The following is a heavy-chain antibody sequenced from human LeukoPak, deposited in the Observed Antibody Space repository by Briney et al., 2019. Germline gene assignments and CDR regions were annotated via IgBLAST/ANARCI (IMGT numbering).Heavy chain of an antibody. D-gene: IGHD6-19*01. V-gene: IGHV4-59*01. CDR2: IHYSGST. CDR3: TRDVGSTSGWFPDAFDI. CDR1: GDSISTYY. J-gene: IGHJ3*02. Sequence: SETLSLTCTVSGDSISTYYWSWIRQPPGKGLEWIGYIHYSGSTNYNPSLRSRVTISGDTSRNQFSLKLSSVTAANTAVYYCTRDVGSTSGWFPDAFDIWGQGTMVTVSS.